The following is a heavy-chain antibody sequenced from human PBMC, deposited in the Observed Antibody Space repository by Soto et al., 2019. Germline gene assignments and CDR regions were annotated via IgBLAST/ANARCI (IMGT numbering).Heavy chain of an antibody. Sequence: GGSLRLSCAASGFTFSSYVMSWVRQAPGKGLEWVSAISGSGGSTYYADSVKGRFTISRDNSKNTLYLQMNSLRAEDTAVYYCAKALERYDSTNWGQGTLVTVSS. V-gene: IGHV3-23*01. J-gene: IGHJ4*02. CDR3: AKALERYDSTN. D-gene: IGHD3-22*01. CDR2: ISGSGGST. CDR1: GFTFSSYV.